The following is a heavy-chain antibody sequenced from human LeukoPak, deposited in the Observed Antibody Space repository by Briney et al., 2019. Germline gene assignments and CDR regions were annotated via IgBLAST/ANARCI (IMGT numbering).Heavy chain of an antibody. CDR2: INPSGGDT. D-gene: IGHD2-21*02. CDR1: GYTFANYY. J-gene: IGHJ4*02. V-gene: IGHV1-46*01. CDR3: ARGRHILIVTPNFDY. Sequence: ASVKVSCKASGYTFANYYMHWVRQAPGQGLEWMGIINPSGGDTSYAQRFQGRVTMTRDMSTSKVYMELSSLKSEETAVYYCARGRHILIVTPNFDYWGQGTLVTVSS.